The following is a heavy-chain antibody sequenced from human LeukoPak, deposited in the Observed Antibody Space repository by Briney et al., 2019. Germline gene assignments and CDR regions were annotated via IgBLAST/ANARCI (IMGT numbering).Heavy chain of an antibody. Sequence: ASETLSLTCTVSGYSISSGYYWGWIRQPPGKGLEWIGEINHSGSTNYNPSLKSRVTISVDTSKNQFSLKLSSVTAADTAVYYCARGYCSGGSCYSYYYYNYMDVWGKGTTVTVSS. J-gene: IGHJ6*03. CDR1: GYSISSGYY. CDR2: INHSGST. CDR3: ARGYCSGGSCYSYYYYNYMDV. V-gene: IGHV4-38-2*02. D-gene: IGHD2-15*01.